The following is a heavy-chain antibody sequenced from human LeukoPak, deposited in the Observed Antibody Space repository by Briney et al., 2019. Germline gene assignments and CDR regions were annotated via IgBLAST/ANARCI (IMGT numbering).Heavy chain of an antibody. CDR2: IYYTGAT. J-gene: IGHJ4*02. CDR3: TRGSILSGYCFDF. D-gene: IGHD3-9*01. V-gene: IGHV4-34*01. Sequence: SETLSLTCAVYGGSISGYYWSWIRQPPGKGLEWVGEIYYTGATSYNPSLKSRATISIETSKNQVSLRLSSVTAADTAVYYCTRGSILSGYCFDFWGQGALVTVSS. CDR1: GGSISGYY.